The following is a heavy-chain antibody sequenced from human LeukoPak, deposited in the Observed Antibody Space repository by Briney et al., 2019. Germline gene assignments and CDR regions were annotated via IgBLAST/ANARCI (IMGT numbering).Heavy chain of an antibody. CDR2: INGGGGLT. D-gene: IGHD2-8*02. J-gene: IGHJ5*02. V-gene: IGHV3-23*01. CDR1: GFTISSYA. Sequence: PGGSLRLSCGGSGFTISSYAMSWVRQAPGKGLEWVSAINGGGGLTYYADSVKGRFTISRDNSKNTLYLQMNSLRAEDTAVYYCAKSGGGDCTGDYCINWFDPWGQGTLVTVSS. CDR3: AKSGGGDCTGDYCINWFDP.